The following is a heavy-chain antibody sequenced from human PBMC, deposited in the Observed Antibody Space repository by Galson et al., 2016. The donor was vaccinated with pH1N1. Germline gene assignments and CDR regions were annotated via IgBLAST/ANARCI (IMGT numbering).Heavy chain of an antibody. V-gene: IGHV3-48*01. CDR3: ARDRDSGSPWKLGVVLY. CDR1: GFTFSSYS. Sequence: LRLSCAASGFTFSSYSMYWVRQAPGKGLEWVSYISTGTSKYYEDSVKGRFTISRDNAKNSLYLQMNSLRAEDTAVYYCARDRDSGSPWKLGVVLYWGQGSLVSVSS. J-gene: IGHJ4*02. D-gene: IGHD1-26*01. CDR2: ISTGTSK.